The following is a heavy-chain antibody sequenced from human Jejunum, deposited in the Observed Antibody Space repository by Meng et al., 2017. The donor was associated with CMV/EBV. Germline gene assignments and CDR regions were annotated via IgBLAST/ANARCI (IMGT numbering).Heavy chain of an antibody. CDR1: GYTFTSYD. V-gene: IGHV1-8*01. J-gene: IGHJ4*02. CDR3: ATIGRYDY. Sequence: QAQLVQSGAEVKKPGASVKVSCKASGYTFTSYDIHWVRQATGQGLEWMGWMNPNSGNSGCAQKFQGTVIMTRNTSISTAYMELSSLRSEDTAIYYCATIGRYDYWGQGTLVTVSS. CDR2: MNPNSGNS. D-gene: IGHD3-9*01.